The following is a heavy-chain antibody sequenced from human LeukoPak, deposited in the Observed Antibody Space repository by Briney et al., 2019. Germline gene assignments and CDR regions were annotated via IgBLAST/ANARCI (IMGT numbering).Heavy chain of an antibody. V-gene: IGHV3-48*02. Sequence: PGGSLRLSCAASGLTFRSDPMNWVRQAPGKGLEWVSYISSSSGTIYYADSVKGRFTISRDNAKNSLYLQMNSLRDEDTAVYYCARDLTTMVRGLPLDYWGQGTLVTVSS. CDR1: GLTFRSDP. D-gene: IGHD3-10*01. J-gene: IGHJ4*02. CDR2: ISSSSGTI. CDR3: ARDLTTMVRGLPLDY.